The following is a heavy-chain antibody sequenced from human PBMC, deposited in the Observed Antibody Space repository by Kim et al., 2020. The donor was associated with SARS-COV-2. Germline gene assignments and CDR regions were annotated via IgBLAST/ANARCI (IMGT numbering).Heavy chain of an antibody. V-gene: IGHV4-39*01. CDR3: APKTYGSGKFDP. CDR1: GGSISSSNYY. Sequence: SETLSLTCTVSGGSISSSNYYWGWIRQPPGKGLEWIGNINYSGITYYNPSLKSRVTISVDTSKNQFSLKLSSVTAADTAVYYCAPKTYGSGKFDPWAQGT. CDR2: INYSGIT. J-gene: IGHJ5*02. D-gene: IGHD3-10*01.